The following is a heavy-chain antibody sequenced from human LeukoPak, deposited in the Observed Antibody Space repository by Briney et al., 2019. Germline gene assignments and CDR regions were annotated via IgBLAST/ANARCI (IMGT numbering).Heavy chain of an antibody. CDR1: GGSISSGDYY. CDR3: ARDRNCGGDCYSGHAFDI. CDR2: IYYSGST. D-gene: IGHD2-21*02. J-gene: IGHJ3*02. Sequence: SETLSLTCTVSGGSISSGDYYWSWIRQPPGKGLEWIGYIYYSGSTYYNPSLKSRVTISVDTSKNQFSLKLSSVTAADTAVYYCARDRNCGGDCYSGHAFDIWGQGTMVTVSS. V-gene: IGHV4-30-4*01.